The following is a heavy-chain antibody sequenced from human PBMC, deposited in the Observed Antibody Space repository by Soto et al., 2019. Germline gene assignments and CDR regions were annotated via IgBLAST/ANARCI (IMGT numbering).Heavy chain of an antibody. CDR3: ARNPNNDDILTGYYPYYFDY. CDR2: ISYDGSNK. J-gene: IGHJ4*02. D-gene: IGHD3-9*01. V-gene: IGHV3-30-3*01. CDR1: GFTFSSYA. Sequence: QVQLVESGGGVVQPGRSLRLSCAASGFTFSSYAMHWVRQAPGKGLEWVAVISYDGSNKYYADSVKGRFTISRDNSKNTLFLRMNSPRAEDTAVYYCARNPNNDDILTGYYPYYFDYWGQGTLVTVSS.